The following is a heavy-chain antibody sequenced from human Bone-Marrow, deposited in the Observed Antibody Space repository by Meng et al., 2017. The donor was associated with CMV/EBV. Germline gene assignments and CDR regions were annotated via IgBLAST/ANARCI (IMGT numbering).Heavy chain of an antibody. Sequence: GGSLRLSCAASGFTFSSYWMSWVRQAPGKGLEWVGRIKSKTDGGTTDYAAPVKGRFTISRDDSKNTLYLQMNSLKTEDTAVYYCARVPKWMVDAFDVWGQGTMVTVSS. J-gene: IGHJ3*01. D-gene: IGHD6-19*01. CDR3: ARVPKWMVDAFDV. CDR2: IKSKTDGGTT. V-gene: IGHV3-15*01. CDR1: GFTFSSYW.